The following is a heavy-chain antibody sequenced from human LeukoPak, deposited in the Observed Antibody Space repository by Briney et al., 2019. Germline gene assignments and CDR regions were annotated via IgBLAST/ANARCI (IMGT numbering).Heavy chain of an antibody. CDR1: GYTFTSYY. CDR2: INPSGGST. CDR3: ARAVYSYSYFDY. D-gene: IGHD5-18*01. Sequence: ASVKVSCKASGYTFTSYYMHWMRQAPGQGLEWMGIINPSGGSTSYAQKFQGRVTMTRDTSTSTVYMELSSLRSEDAAVYYCARAVYSYSYFDYWGQGTLVTVSS. V-gene: IGHV1-46*01. J-gene: IGHJ4*02.